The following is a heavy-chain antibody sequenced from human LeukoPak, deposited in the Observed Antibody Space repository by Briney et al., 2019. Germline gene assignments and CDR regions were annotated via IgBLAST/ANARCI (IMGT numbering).Heavy chain of an antibody. D-gene: IGHD2-2*01. V-gene: IGHV1-2*02. CDR1: GYTFTGYY. Sequence: ASVKVSCKASGYTFTGYYMHWVRQAPGQGLEWMGWINPNSGGTNYAQKFQGRVTMTRDTSISTVYMELSRLRSDDTAVYYCARENYCSSTSCPIDYWGQGTLVTVSS. CDR2: INPNSGGT. J-gene: IGHJ4*02. CDR3: ARENYCSSTSCPIDY.